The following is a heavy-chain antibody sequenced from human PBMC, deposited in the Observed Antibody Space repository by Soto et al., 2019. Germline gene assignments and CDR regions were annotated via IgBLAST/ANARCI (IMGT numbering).Heavy chain of an antibody. Sequence: SETLSLTCAVSGYSISSGYYWGWIRQPPGKGLEWIGSIYHSGSTYYNPSLKSRVTISVDTSTNQFSLNLRSVTAADTAVYYCARRNGYDFGSNWFDPWGQGMQVTVSS. D-gene: IGHD5-12*01. CDR1: GYSISSGYY. CDR2: IYHSGST. CDR3: ARRNGYDFGSNWFDP. V-gene: IGHV4-38-2*01. J-gene: IGHJ5*02.